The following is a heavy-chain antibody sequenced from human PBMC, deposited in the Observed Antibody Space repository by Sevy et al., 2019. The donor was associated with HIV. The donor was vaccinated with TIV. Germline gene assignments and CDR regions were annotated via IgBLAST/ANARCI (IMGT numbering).Heavy chain of an antibody. D-gene: IGHD6-13*01. V-gene: IGHV4-39*01. CDR2: IYYSGST. J-gene: IGHJ5*02. Sequence: SETLSLTCTVSGGSISSSSYYWGWIRQPPGKGLEWIGSIYYSGSTYYNPSLKSRVTISVDTSKNQFSLKLSSVTAADTAVYYCARHLPTYSSSWYAGARWFDPWGQGTPVTVSS. CDR3: ARHLPTYSSSWYAGARWFDP. CDR1: GGSISSSSYY.